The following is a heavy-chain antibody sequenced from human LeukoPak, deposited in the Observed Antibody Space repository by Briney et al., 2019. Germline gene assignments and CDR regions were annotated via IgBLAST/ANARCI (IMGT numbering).Heavy chain of an antibody. V-gene: IGHV4-59*01. CDR2: VDHTGST. CDR3: ARGRVSSSTWYSTYYYYFYMDV. J-gene: IGHJ6*03. D-gene: IGHD1-1*01. Sequence: SETLSLTCTVSGGSISSYYWSWIRQPPGKGLEWIGYVDHTGSTYFNPSLNGRVSISRDTTKNLFSLRLRSVTAADTAVYFCARGRVSSSTWYSTYYYYFYMDVWGKGTTVTVSS. CDR1: GGSISSYY.